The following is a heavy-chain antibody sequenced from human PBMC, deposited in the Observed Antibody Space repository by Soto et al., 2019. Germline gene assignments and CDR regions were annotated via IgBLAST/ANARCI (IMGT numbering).Heavy chain of an antibody. CDR3: ATDLNWSGT. Sequence: PGGSLRLSCAASGVTFSSYWMTLVRQAPGKGLEFLATIKPDGSDTYYVDSVKGRFTISRDNAKNSLSLQMNSLRAEDTALYYCATDLNWSGTWGQGTMVTVSS. CDR1: GVTFSSYW. CDR2: IKPDGSDT. D-gene: IGHD3-3*01. J-gene: IGHJ3*01. V-gene: IGHV3-7*01.